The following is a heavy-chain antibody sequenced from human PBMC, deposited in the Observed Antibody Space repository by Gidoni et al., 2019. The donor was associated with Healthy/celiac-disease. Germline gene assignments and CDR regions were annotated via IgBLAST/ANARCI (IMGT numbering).Heavy chain of an antibody. CDR3: ARVRQWLVRSPYWYFDL. CDR1: GFTFSSYW. CDR2: INSDGSST. V-gene: IGHV3-74*01. D-gene: IGHD6-19*01. J-gene: IGHJ2*01. Sequence: EVQLVESGGGLVQPGGSLRLSCAASGFTFSSYWMHWVRQAPGKGLVWVSRINSDGSSTSYADSVKGRFTISRDNAKNTLYLQRNSLRAEDTAVYYCARVRQWLVRSPYWYFDLWGRGTLVTVSS.